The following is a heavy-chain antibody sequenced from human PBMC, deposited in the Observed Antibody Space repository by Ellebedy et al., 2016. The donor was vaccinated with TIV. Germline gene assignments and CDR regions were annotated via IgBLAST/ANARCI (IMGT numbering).Heavy chain of an antibody. D-gene: IGHD5-12*01. CDR1: GYTFTSYG. V-gene: IGHV1-18*01. J-gene: IGHJ6*02. Sequence: ASVKVSCXASGYTFTSYGISWVRQAPGQGLEWMGWISAYNGNTNYAQKLQGRVTMTTDTSTSTAYMELWSLRSDDTAVYYCARVPHIVATIGDYYYGMDVWGQGTTVTVSS. CDR2: ISAYNGNT. CDR3: ARVPHIVATIGDYYYGMDV.